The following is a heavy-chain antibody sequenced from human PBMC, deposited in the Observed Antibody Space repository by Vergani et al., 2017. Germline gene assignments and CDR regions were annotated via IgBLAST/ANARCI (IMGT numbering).Heavy chain of an antibody. D-gene: IGHD5-12*01. CDR3: TREPQEGASGPPSVPT. CDR2: IYHSGST. V-gene: IGHV4-38-2*02. CDR1: GYSIRNGYY. Sequence: QVQLQESGPGLVKPPETLSLTCAVSGYSIRNGYYWGWIRQPPGKGLEWIGSIYHSGSTHYNPSLKSRVTISVDTSKNDFSLKVTSVTAADTAVYYCTREPQEGASGPPSVPTWGQGISVIVSS. J-gene: IGHJ4*02.